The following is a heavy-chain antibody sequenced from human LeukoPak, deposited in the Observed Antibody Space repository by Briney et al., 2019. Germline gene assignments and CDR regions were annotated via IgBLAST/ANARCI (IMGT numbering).Heavy chain of an antibody. J-gene: IGHJ4*02. CDR3: ARDGFPTVDTAMVYYFDY. Sequence: GGSLRLSCGASGFTFSSYSMNWVRQAPGKGLEWGSSISSSSSYIYYADSVKGRFTISRDNAKNSLYLQMNSLRAEDTAVYYCARDGFPTVDTAMVYYFDYWDQGPLVTVSS. V-gene: IGHV3-21*01. D-gene: IGHD5-18*01. CDR2: ISSSSSYI. CDR1: GFTFSSYS.